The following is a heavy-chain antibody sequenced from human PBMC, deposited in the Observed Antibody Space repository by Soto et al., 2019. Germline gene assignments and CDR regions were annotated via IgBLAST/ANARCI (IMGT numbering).Heavy chain of an antibody. CDR1: GGSVSSYW. D-gene: IGHD3-10*01. CDR3: ARGPGASDYYFDY. CDR2: IYYTGST. V-gene: IGHV4-59*02. J-gene: IGHJ4*02. Sequence: LSLTCSVSGGSVSSYWWSLIRQPPGKGLEWIGYIYYTGSTNYSPSLKGRVTISLDASKSQFSLKLTSVTAADTAVYYCARGPGASDYYFDYWGPGTLVTVSS.